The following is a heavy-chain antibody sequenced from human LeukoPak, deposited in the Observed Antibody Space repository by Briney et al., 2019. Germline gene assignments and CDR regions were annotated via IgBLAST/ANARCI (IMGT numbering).Heavy chain of an antibody. V-gene: IGHV3-66*02. D-gene: IGHD6-19*01. CDR2: IYSGSST. J-gene: IGHJ4*02. Sequence: GGSLRLSCAASGFTVSSNYMSWVRQAPGKGLEWVSVIYSGSSTYYADSVTGRFTISRDNSKNTLYLQMNSLRAEDTAVYYCASEAVAAPGYWGQGTLVTASS. CDR1: GFTVSSNY. CDR3: ASEAVAAPGY.